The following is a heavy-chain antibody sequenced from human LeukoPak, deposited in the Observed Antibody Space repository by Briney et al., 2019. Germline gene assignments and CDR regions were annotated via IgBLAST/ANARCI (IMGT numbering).Heavy chain of an antibody. CDR1: GASFSGYY. V-gene: IGHV4-34*01. D-gene: IGHD3-22*01. CDR3: ARDYPLGRYDSIRFGAFDI. J-gene: IGHJ3*02. CDR2: IDHSGST. Sequence: SETLSLTCAVSGASFSGYYWTWIRQPPREGLEWIGEIDHSGSTNYNSSLKSRVTISVDTSKNQFSLKLSSVTAADTAVYYCARDYPLGRYDSIRFGAFDIWGQGTMVTVSS.